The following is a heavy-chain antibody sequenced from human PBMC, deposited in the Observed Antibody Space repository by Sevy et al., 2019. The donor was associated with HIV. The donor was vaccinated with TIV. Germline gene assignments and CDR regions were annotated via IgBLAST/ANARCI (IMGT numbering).Heavy chain of an antibody. CDR3: ARLGSGSYSGFDI. V-gene: IGHV3-48*02. CDR1: GFSFSTYS. J-gene: IGHJ3*02. CDR2: ISSSSSTI. Sequence: GGSLRLSCAASGFSFSTYSMNWVRQAPGKGLEWVSYISSSSSTIYYVDSVKGRFTISRDNVKNSLYLQMNSLRDEDTAVYYCARLGSGSYSGFDIWGQGTMVTVSS. D-gene: IGHD1-26*01.